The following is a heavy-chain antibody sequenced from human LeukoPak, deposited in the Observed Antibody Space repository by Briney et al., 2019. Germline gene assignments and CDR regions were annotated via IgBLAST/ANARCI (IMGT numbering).Heavy chain of an antibody. J-gene: IGHJ4*02. CDR1: GFTFSSYA. Sequence: GGSLRLSCAASGFTFSSYAMSWVRQAPGKGLEWVSAISGSGGSTYYADSVKGRFTISRDNSKNTLYLLMNSLRADDTAVYYCAPWAGIAARPGYWGQGTLVTVSS. CDR3: APWAGIAARPGY. V-gene: IGHV3-23*01. D-gene: IGHD6-6*01. CDR2: ISGSGGST.